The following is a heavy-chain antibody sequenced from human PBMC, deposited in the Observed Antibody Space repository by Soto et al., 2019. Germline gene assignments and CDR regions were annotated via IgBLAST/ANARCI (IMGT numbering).Heavy chain of an antibody. V-gene: IGHV4-59*01. CDR2: IYYSGST. Sequence: QVQLQESGPGLVKPSETLSLTCTVSGGSISSYYWSWIRQPPGKGLEWIGYIYYSGSTNYNPSLKSRVTISVDTSKNQFSLKLSSVTAADTAVYYCARDSPSWGTMIWSRAFDIWGQGTMVTVSS. CDR3: ARDSPSWGTMIWSRAFDI. CDR1: GGSISSYY. D-gene: IGHD3-22*01. J-gene: IGHJ3*02.